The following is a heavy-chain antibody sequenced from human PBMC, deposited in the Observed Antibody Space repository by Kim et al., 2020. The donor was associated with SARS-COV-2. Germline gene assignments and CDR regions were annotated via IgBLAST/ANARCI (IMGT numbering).Heavy chain of an antibody. J-gene: IGHJ4*02. D-gene: IGHD3-3*01. CDR3: ARGGKFRSVNY. Sequence: TTYTPSLKRRVTISVDTSKNQFSLKLSSVTAADTAVYYCARGGKFRSVNYWGQGTLVTVSS. V-gene: IGHV4-34*01. CDR2: T.